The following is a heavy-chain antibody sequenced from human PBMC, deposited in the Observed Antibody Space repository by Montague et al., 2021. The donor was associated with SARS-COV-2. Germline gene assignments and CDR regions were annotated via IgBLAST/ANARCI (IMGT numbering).Heavy chain of an antibody. CDR1: GGSISSYY. D-gene: IGHD3-22*01. V-gene: IGHV4-59*01. J-gene: IGHJ4*02. CDR3: ARGMHYYDSSGYYFDY. Sequence: SETLSLTCTVSGGSISSYYWSWIRQPPGKGLEWIGYIYYSGSTXSXPSXXXRVTISVDTSKNQFSLKLSSVTAAATAVYYCARGMHYYDSSGYYFDYWGQGTLVTVSS. CDR2: IYYSGST.